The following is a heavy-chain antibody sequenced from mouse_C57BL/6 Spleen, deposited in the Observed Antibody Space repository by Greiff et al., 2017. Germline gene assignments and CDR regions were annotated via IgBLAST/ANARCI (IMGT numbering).Heavy chain of an antibody. CDR2: ISSGSSTI. J-gene: IGHJ2*01. CDR1: GFTFSDYG. D-gene: IGHD2-12*01. Sequence: EVHLVESGGGLVKPGGSLKLSCAASGFTFSDYGMHWVRQAPEKGLEWVAYISSGSSTIYYADTVKGRFTISRDNAKNTLFLQMTSLRSEDTAMYYCARYSSYCFDYWGQGTTLTVSS. CDR3: ARYSSYCFDY. V-gene: IGHV5-17*01.